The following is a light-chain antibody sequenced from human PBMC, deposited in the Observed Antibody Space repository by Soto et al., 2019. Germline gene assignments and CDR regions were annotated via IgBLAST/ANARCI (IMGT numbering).Light chain of an antibody. CDR3: QHYGSSPST. J-gene: IGKJ5*01. CDR1: QSVSSNF. V-gene: IGKV3-20*01. CDR2: GAS. Sequence: EIVLTQSPGTLSLSPGERATPSCRASQSVSSNFLAWYQQKPGQAPRLLIYGASRRATGIPDRFSGSGSGTDFTLTISRLESEDFALYYCQHYGSSPSTFGQGTRLEIK.